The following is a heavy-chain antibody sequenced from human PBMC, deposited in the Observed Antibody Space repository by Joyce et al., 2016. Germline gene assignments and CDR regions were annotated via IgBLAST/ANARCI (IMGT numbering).Heavy chain of an antibody. CDR1: Y. J-gene: IGHJ3*01. CDR2: IYYSGSP. D-gene: IGHD1-26*01. V-gene: IGHV4-39*02. Sequence: YWVWIRQPPGRGLEWIGSIYYSGSPEYNPSLKSRVTMAVDTSENHFSLMVNSLTAADNAVYYCARGSSRRERSMFDVFDLWGQGILVTVSS. CDR3: ARGSSRRERSMFDVFDL.